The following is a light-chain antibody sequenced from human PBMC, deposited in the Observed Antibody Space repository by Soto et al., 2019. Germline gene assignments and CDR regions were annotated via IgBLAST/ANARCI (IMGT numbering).Light chain of an antibody. Sequence: DIVLTQSPGTLSLSPGERATLSCRASQTVRDGYLAWYQQKPGQAPRLFIYGASARATGIPDRFSGSGSGTYFTLTSSGLEPEDFAVYYCQQYGVSMFTFGQGAKLEIK. V-gene: IGKV3-20*01. J-gene: IGKJ2*01. CDR2: GAS. CDR3: QQYGVSMFT. CDR1: QTVRDGY.